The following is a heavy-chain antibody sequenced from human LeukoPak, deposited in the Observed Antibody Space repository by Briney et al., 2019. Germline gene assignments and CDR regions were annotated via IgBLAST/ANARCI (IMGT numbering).Heavy chain of an antibody. CDR1: GFPFSTYS. D-gene: IGHD6-19*01. V-gene: IGHV3-21*01. CDR3: ARDQNKGLAGFWYFDL. Sequence: GGSLRLSCAASGFPFSTYSMNWVRQTPGRGLEWVSSISSRSTNMYYADSVKSRFTISRDNAKNSLYLQMNSLSAEDTAVYYCARDQNKGLAGFWYFDLWGRGTLVTVSS. CDR2: ISSRSTNM. J-gene: IGHJ2*01.